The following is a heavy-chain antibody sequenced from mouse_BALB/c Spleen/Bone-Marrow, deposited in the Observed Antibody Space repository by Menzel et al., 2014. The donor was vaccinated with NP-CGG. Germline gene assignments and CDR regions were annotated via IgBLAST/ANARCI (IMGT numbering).Heavy chain of an antibody. CDR1: GFNIKDTY. CDR3: ANYYYGYYFDY. Sequence: EVQVVESGAELVKPGASVKLSCTASGFNIKDTYMHWVKRRPEQGLEWIGRIDPANGNTKYDPKFQDKATITADTSSNTAYLQLSSLTSEDTAVYYCANYYYGYYFDYWGQGTTLTVSS. D-gene: IGHD1-1*01. V-gene: IGHV14-3*02. J-gene: IGHJ2*01. CDR2: IDPANGNT.